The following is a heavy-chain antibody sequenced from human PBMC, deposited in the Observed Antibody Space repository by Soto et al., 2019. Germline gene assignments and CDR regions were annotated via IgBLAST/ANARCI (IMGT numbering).Heavy chain of an antibody. D-gene: IGHD3-10*01. CDR3: ATRTAKVPY. CDR1: LFIVSDNY. Sequence: EVRLVQSGGGLVQPGGSLRLSCAASLFIVSDNYMSWVRQAPGKGLEWVSLIYSGGGTDYAESVKGRFTISRDNSKNTLYLQMNSLKVEDTGIYYCATRTAKVPYWGQGTVVTVSS. CDR2: IYSGGGT. J-gene: IGHJ4*02. V-gene: IGHV3-66*01.